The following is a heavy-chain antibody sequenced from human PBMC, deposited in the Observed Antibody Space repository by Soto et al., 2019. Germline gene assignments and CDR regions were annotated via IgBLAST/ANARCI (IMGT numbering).Heavy chain of an antibody. V-gene: IGHV3-23*01. CDR1: GFIFSNYA. Sequence: EVQVLESGGGLVQPGGSLRLSCVGSGFIFSNYAMAWVRQAPGKGLEWVSGFGGSGGTYYADSVKGRYTISRDNSKNTLYLQMNRLRVEDTAVYYCAKSQSSLYYMDVWCKGTAVTVSS. J-gene: IGHJ6*03. CDR3: AKSQSSLYYMDV. CDR2: FGGSGGT.